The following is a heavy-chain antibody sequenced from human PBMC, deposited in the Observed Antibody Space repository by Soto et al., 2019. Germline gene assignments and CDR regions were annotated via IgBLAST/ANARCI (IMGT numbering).Heavy chain of an antibody. CDR2: ISAYYGNT. J-gene: IGHJ4*02. CDR3: ARERVGCSGGSCYRNADY. Sequence: QVQLVQSGAEVKKPGASVKVSCKASGYTFTSYGISWVRQAPGQGLEWMGWISAYYGNTNYAQKLQGRVTMTTDTSPRPAYMELRSLRADDTAVYYCARERVGCSGGSCYRNADYWGQGTLGTGSS. D-gene: IGHD2-15*01. V-gene: IGHV1-18*01. CDR1: GYTFTSYG.